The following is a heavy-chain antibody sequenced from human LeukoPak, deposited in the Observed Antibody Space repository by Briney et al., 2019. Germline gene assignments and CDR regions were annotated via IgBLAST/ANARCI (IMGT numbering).Heavy chain of an antibody. CDR3: ARGPSNADIVVVPAAIGWFDP. V-gene: IGHV4-34*01. Sequence: SETLSLTCAVYGGSFSGYYWSWIRQPPGKGLEWIGEINHSGSTNYNPSLKSRVTISVDTSENQFSLKLSSVTAADTAVYYCARGPSNADIVVVPAAIGWFDPRGQGTLVTVSS. J-gene: IGHJ5*02. CDR2: INHSGST. CDR1: GGSFSGYY. D-gene: IGHD2-2*01.